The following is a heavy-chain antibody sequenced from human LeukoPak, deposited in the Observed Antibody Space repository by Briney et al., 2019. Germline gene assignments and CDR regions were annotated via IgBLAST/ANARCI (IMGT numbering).Heavy chain of an antibody. CDR2: ISNNGGYT. D-gene: IGHD2-15*01. Sequence: GGSLRLSCAASGFTFSSSAMSWVRQAPGEGLEWVSAISNNGGYTYYADSVQGRFTISRDNSKNTLCLQMNSLRAEDTAVYYCAKQLGYCSDGSCYFPYWGQGTLVTVSS. CDR3: AKQLGYCSDGSCYFPY. CDR1: GFTFSSSA. V-gene: IGHV3-23*01. J-gene: IGHJ4*02.